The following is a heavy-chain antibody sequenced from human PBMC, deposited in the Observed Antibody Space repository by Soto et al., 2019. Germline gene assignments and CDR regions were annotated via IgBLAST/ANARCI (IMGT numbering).Heavy chain of an antibody. CDR3: ARDPTSYCGGACYNWYFDL. CDR1: GYTFTSYY. V-gene: IGHV1-46*01. Sequence: GASVKVSCKASGYTFTSYYMHWLRQAPGQGLEWMGIINPSGGSTSYAQKFQGRVTMTRDTSTSTVYMELSSLRSEDTAVYYCARDPTSYCGGACYNWYFDLWGRGTLVTVS. D-gene: IGHD2-21*02. J-gene: IGHJ2*01. CDR2: INPSGGST.